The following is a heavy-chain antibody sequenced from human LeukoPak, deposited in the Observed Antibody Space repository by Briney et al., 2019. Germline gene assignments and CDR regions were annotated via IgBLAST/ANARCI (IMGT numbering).Heavy chain of an antibody. CDR1: GYTFTSYG. CDR2: ISAYNGNT. CDR3: ARDLEEGMTTVTTSAPWFDP. V-gene: IGHV1-18*01. J-gene: IGHJ5*02. Sequence: VASVKVSCKASGYTFTSYGISWVRQAPGQGPEWMGWISAYNGNTNYAQKLQGRVTMTTDTSTSTAYMKLRSLRSDDTAVYYCARDLEEGMTTVTTSAPWFDPWGQGTLVTVSS. D-gene: IGHD4-11*01.